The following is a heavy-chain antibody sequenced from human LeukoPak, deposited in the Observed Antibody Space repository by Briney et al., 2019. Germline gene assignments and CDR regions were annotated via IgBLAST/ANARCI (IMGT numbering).Heavy chain of an antibody. V-gene: IGHV3-23*01. CDR1: GFTFSSYA. CDR3: AKGATSKRRDGYCSGGSCYPVDY. D-gene: IGHD2-15*01. Sequence: GGSLRLSCAASGFTFSSYAMSWVRQAPGKGLGWVSAIGGSGGSTYYADSVKGRFTISRDNSKNTLYLQMNSLRAEDTAVYYCAKGATSKRRDGYCSGGSCYPVDYWGQGTLVTVSS. J-gene: IGHJ4*02. CDR2: IGGSGGST.